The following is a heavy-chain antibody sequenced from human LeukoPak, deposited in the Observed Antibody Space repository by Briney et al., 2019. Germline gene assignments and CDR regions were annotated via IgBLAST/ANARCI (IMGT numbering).Heavy chain of an antibody. V-gene: IGHV5-51*01. Sequence: GESLKISCKGSGYSFTSSWIAWVRQMPGKGLEWMGIIYPGDSDTRYSPSFQGQVTISADKSIGAAYLQWSSLKASDTAMYYCARLRTAMDPFDYWGQGILVTVSS. J-gene: IGHJ4*02. CDR2: IYPGDSDT. CDR1: GYSFTSSW. CDR3: ARLRTAMDPFDY. D-gene: IGHD5-18*01.